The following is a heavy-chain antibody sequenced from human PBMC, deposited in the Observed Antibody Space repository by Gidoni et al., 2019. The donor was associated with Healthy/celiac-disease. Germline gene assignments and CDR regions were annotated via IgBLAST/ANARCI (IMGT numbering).Heavy chain of an antibody. J-gene: IGHJ6*02. D-gene: IGHD3-10*01. Sequence: QVQLVQSGAEVKKPGSSVKVSCKASGGTFSSYTISWVRQAPGQGLEWMGRIIPILGIANYAQKFQGRVTITADKSTSTAYMELSSLRSEDTAVYYCARDGTYGSGIGGYYYGMDVWGQGTTVTVSS. CDR3: ARDGTYGSGIGGYYYGMDV. V-gene: IGHV1-69*08. CDR2: IIPILGIA. CDR1: GGTFSSYT.